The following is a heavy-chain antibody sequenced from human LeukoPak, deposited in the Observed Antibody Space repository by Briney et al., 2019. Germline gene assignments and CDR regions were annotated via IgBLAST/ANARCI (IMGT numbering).Heavy chain of an antibody. Sequence: SETLSLTCAVYGGSFSGYYWSWIRQPPGKGLEWIGEINHSGSTNYNPSLKSRVTISVDTSKNQFSLKLSSVTAADTAVYYGARILGYCSGGSCYRSDDAFDIWGQGTMVTVSS. D-gene: IGHD2-15*01. J-gene: IGHJ3*02. CDR3: ARILGYCSGGSCYRSDDAFDI. CDR1: GGSFSGYY. CDR2: INHSGST. V-gene: IGHV4-34*01.